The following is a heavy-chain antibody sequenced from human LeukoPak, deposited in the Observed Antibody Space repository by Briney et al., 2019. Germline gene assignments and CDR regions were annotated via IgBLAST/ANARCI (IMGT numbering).Heavy chain of an antibody. D-gene: IGHD6-19*01. CDR3: AREAGTTAFDI. Sequence: ASVKVSCKASGYTFTGYYTHLVRQAPGQGLEWMGWINPNSGGTNYAQKFQGRVTMTRDTSISTAYMELSRLRSDDTAVYYCAREAGTTAFDIWGQVTMVTVSS. CDR1: GYTFTGYY. J-gene: IGHJ3*02. CDR2: INPNSGGT. V-gene: IGHV1-2*02.